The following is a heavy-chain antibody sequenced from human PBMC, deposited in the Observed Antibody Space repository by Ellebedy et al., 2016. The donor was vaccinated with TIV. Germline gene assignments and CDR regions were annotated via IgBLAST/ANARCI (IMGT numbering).Heavy chain of an antibody. Sequence: GESLKISCAAWGFSFSNFWMSWVRQAPGKGLEWVAHIKTDGSETYYVDSVKGRFTISRENAKNALFLQMDGLRVDDSAVYYCVGFGVFNLWGQGDPVTVSS. CDR3: VGFGVFNL. J-gene: IGHJ5*02. D-gene: IGHD3-3*01. CDR2: IKTDGSET. V-gene: IGHV3-7*01. CDR1: GFSFSNFW.